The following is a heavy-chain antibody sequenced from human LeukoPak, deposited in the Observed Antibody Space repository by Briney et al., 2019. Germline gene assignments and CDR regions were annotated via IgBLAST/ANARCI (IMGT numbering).Heavy chain of an antibody. J-gene: IGHJ4*02. Sequence: ASVKVSCKASGYTFTGYYMHWVRQAPGQGLEWTGWINPNSGGTNYAQKFQGRVTMTRDTSTSTVYMELSSLRSEDTAVYYCARDPGGGDFDYWGQGTLVTVSS. CDR3: ARDPGGGDFDY. CDR2: INPNSGGT. V-gene: IGHV1-2*02. CDR1: GYTFTGYY. D-gene: IGHD3-10*01.